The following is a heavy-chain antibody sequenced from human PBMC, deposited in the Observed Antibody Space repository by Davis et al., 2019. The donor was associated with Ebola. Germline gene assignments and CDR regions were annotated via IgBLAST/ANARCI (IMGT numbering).Heavy chain of an antibody. Sequence: AASVKVSCKASGYTFTSYGISWVRQAPGQGLEWMGWTSAYNGNTNYAQKLQGRVTMTTDTSTSTAYMELRSLRSDDTAVYYCAREITMVRGGGWFDPWGQGTLVTVSS. V-gene: IGHV1-18*01. J-gene: IGHJ5*02. CDR3: AREITMVRGGGWFDP. D-gene: IGHD3-10*01. CDR1: GYTFTSYG. CDR2: TSAYNGNT.